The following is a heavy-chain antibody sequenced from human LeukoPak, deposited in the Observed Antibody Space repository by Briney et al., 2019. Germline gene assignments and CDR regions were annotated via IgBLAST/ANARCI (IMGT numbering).Heavy chain of an antibody. CDR2: IYSGGST. J-gene: IGHJ5*02. CDR3: ARDRGIAAAGGDWFDP. D-gene: IGHD6-13*01. Sequence: PGGSLRLSCAASGFTVSSNYMSWVRQAPGKGLEWVSVIYSGGSTYYADSVKGRFTISRDNSKNTLYLQMNSLRAEDTAVYYCARDRGIAAAGGDWFDPWGQGTLVTVSS. CDR1: GFTVSSNY. V-gene: IGHV3-66*01.